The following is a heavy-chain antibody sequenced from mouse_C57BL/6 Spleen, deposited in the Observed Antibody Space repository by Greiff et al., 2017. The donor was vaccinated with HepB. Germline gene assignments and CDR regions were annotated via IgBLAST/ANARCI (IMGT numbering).Heavy chain of an antibody. D-gene: IGHD2-4*01. Sequence: QVQLQQSGPELVKPGASVKISCKASGYAFSSSWMNWVKQRPGKGLEWIGRIYPGDGDTNYNGKFKGKATLTADKSSSTAYMQLSSLTSEDSAVYFCARWGGLRGAYWGQGTLVTVSA. CDR3: ARWGGLRGAY. V-gene: IGHV1-82*01. J-gene: IGHJ3*01. CDR1: GYAFSSSW. CDR2: IYPGDGDT.